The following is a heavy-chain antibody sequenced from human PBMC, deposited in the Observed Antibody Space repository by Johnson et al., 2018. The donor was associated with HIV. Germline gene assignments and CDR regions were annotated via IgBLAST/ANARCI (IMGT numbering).Heavy chain of an antibody. CDR3: ARDRGYWDAFDI. Sequence: QVQLVESGGGLVKPGGSLKLSCTASGFTFSDYYMSWIRQTPGKGLEWVSYISSSGGTIYYADSVKGRFSISRDNAKNSLYLQMNSLRAEDTAVYYCARDRGYWDAFDIWGQGTMVTVSS. D-gene: IGHD3-22*01. V-gene: IGHV3-11*04. CDR1: GFTFSDYY. J-gene: IGHJ3*02. CDR2: ISSSGGTI.